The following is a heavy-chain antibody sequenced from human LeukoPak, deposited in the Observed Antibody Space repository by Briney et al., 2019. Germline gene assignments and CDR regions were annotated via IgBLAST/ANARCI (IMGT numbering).Heavy chain of an antibody. CDR3: ATSHRDIVVVVAADFDY. V-gene: IGHV3-23*01. CDR1: EFTFSIYA. Sequence: GGSLRLSCAASEFTFSIYAMSWVRQAPGKGLEWVSGISGSGATTYYADTVKGRFTISRDNSKNTLYLQMNSLRAEDTAIYYCATSHRDIVVVVAADFDYWGQGTLVTVSS. J-gene: IGHJ4*02. D-gene: IGHD2-15*01. CDR2: ISGSGATT.